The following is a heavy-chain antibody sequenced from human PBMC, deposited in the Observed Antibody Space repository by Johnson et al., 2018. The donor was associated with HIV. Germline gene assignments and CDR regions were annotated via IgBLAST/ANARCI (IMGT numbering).Heavy chain of an antibody. CDR1: GFTFNSYG. CDR3: AKGRQQRGFLDAFDI. Sequence: QVQLVESGGGVVQPGRSLRLSCAASGFTFNSYGMHWVRQAPGKGLEWVAFISNHGGNEDYADSVKGRFTISRDNSKNSLFLQMNSLRAEDTAVYYCAKGRQQRGFLDAFDIWGQGTMVTVSS. D-gene: IGHD3-3*01. J-gene: IGHJ3*02. V-gene: IGHV3-30*18. CDR2: ISNHGGNE.